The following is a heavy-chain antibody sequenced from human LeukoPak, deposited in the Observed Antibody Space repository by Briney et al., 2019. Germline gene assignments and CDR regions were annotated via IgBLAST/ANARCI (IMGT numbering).Heavy chain of an antibody. CDR2: IYYSGST. CDR3: AREPILSSGFPDAFDI. Sequence: ASETLSLTCTVSGGSISSYYWSWIRQPPGKGLEWIGYIYYSGSTNYNPSLKSRVTISVDTSKNQLSLQLNSVTPEDTALYYCAREPILSSGFPDAFDIWGQGTMVTVSS. V-gene: IGHV4-59*12. J-gene: IGHJ3*02. D-gene: IGHD6-19*01. CDR1: GGSISSYY.